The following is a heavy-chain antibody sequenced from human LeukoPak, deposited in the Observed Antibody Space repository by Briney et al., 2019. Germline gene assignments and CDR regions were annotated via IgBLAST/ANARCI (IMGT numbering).Heavy chain of an antibody. Sequence: GGSLRLSCAASGFTFSSYAMHWVRQAPGKGLEYVSAISSNGGSTYYANSVKGRFTISRDNSKNTLYLQMGSLRAEDMAVYYCARSRVTEGVYYFDYWGQGTLVTVSP. J-gene: IGHJ4*02. CDR3: ARSRVTEGVYYFDY. D-gene: IGHD2-21*02. CDR1: GFTFSSYA. V-gene: IGHV3-64*01. CDR2: ISSNGGST.